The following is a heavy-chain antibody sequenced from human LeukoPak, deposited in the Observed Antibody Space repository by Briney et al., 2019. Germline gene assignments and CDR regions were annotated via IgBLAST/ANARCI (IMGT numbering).Heavy chain of an antibody. D-gene: IGHD3-10*01. J-gene: IGHJ6*02. CDR1: GFTFSSYS. CDR3: ARDITMVRGVVPYYYYGMDV. V-gene: IGHV3-48*01. Sequence: PGGSLRLSCAASGFTFSSYSMNWVRQAPGKGLEWVSYISSSSSTIYYADSVKGRFTISRDNAKNSLYLQMNSLRAEDTAVYYCARDITMVRGVVPYYYYGMDVWGQGTTVTVSS. CDR2: ISSSSSTI.